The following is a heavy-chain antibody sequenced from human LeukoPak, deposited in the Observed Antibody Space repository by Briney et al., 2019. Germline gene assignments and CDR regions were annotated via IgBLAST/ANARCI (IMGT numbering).Heavy chain of an antibody. CDR1: GFTFSDYY. D-gene: IGHD2-2*01. CDR3: ARDSGPAVSNWFDP. Sequence: PGGSLRLSCAASGFTFSDYYMSWIRQAPGKGLEWVSYISSSGSTIYYADSVKGRFTISRDNAKNSLYLQMKSLRAEDTAVYYCARDSGPAVSNWFDPWGQGTLVTVSS. CDR2: ISSSGSTI. V-gene: IGHV3-11*01. J-gene: IGHJ5*02.